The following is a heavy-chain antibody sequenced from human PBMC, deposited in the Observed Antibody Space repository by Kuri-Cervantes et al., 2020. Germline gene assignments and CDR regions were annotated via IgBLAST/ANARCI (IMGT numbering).Heavy chain of an antibody. Sequence: GESLKISCAASGFTFSSYSMNWVRQAPGKGLEWVSAISGSGGSTYYADSVKGRFTISRDNSKNTLYLQMNSLRAEDTAVYYCAKDLLATLQTYYYYYGMDVWGQGTTVTVSS. D-gene: IGHD4-23*01. V-gene: IGHV3-23*01. J-gene: IGHJ6*02. CDR1: GFTFSSYS. CDR2: ISGSGGST. CDR3: AKDLLATLQTYYYYYGMDV.